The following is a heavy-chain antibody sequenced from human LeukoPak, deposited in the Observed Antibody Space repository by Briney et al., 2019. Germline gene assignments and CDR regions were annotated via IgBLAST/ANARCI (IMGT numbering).Heavy chain of an antibody. Sequence: SETLSLTCTVSGGSISSSSYYWGWIRQPPGKGLEWIGSIYYSGSTYYNPSLKSRVTISVGTSKNQFSLKLSSVTAADTAVYYCARRAPSIVDYWGQGTLVTVSS. CDR2: IYYSGST. J-gene: IGHJ4*02. D-gene: IGHD6-6*01. V-gene: IGHV4-39*01. CDR1: GGSISSSSYY. CDR3: ARRAPSIVDY.